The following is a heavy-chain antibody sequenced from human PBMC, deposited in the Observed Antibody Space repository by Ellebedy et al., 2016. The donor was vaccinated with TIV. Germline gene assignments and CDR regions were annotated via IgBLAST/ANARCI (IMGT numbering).Heavy chain of an antibody. CDR2: INPSGGST. Sequence: GESLKISXKGSGYTFTSYYMHWVRQAPGQGLEWMGIINPSGGSTSYAQKFQGRVTMTRDTSTSTVYMELSSLRSEDTAVYYCARDVHGGNPYWYFDLWGRGTLVTVSS. V-gene: IGHV1-46*01. CDR1: GYTFTSYY. CDR3: ARDVHGGNPYWYFDL. D-gene: IGHD4-23*01. J-gene: IGHJ2*01.